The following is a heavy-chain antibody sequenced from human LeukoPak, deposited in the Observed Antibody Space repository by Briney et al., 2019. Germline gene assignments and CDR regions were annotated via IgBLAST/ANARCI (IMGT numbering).Heavy chain of an antibody. CDR3: AKDRGVGSTLDY. CDR1: GYTFSDYS. V-gene: IGHV3-30*18. CDR2: ISYSGVVK. Sequence: GGSLKLSCTASGYTFSDYSMHWVRQAPGKGLEWVSVISYSGVVKFYADSVKGRFTISRDNSKNTLYLQMNSLRAEDTAVYHCAKDRGVGSTLDYWGQGTLVTVSS. D-gene: IGHD1-26*01. J-gene: IGHJ4*02.